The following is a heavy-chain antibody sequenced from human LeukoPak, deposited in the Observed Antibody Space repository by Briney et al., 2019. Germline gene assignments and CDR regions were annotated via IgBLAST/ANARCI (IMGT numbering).Heavy chain of an antibody. CDR2: ISGSGGST. D-gene: IGHD3-10*01. CDR1: GFTFSSYA. V-gene: IGHV3-23*01. Sequence: GGSLRLSCAASGFTFSSYAMSWVRQAPGKGLEWVSAISGSGGSTYYADSVKGRFTISRDNSKNTLYLLMNSLRAEDTAVYFCARRSVTMVRGVNIGIFDYWGQGTLVTVSS. CDR3: ARRSVTMVRGVNIGIFDY. J-gene: IGHJ4*02.